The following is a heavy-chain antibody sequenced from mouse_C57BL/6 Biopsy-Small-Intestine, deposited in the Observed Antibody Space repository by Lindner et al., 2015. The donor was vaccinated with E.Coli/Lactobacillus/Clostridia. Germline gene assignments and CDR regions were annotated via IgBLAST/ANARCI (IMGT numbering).Heavy chain of an antibody. CDR3: ARDSPYFDY. V-gene: IGHV1-82*01. CDR2: IYPGDGDT. Sequence: VQLQESGPELVKPGASVKISCKASGYAFSSSWMNWVKQRPGKGLEWIGRIYPGDGDTNYNGKFEGKATLTADKSSSTAYMQLSSLTSEDSAVYFCARDSPYFDYWGQGTTLTVSS. D-gene: IGHD2-12*01. CDR1: GYAFSSSW. J-gene: IGHJ2*01.